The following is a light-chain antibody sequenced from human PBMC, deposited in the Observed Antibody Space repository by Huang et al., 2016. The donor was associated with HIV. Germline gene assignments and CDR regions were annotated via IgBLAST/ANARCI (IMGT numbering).Light chain of an antibody. CDR2: GAS. CDR3: QQYNNWPPLT. J-gene: IGKJ4*01. CDR1: PSVSSN. V-gene: IGKV3-15*01. Sequence: EIVMTQSPATLSVSPGERATLSCRASPSVSSNLAWYQQKFGQAPRLLIYGASTRATGIPARFSGSGSGTEFTLTISSLQSEDFAVYYCQQYNNWPPLTFGGGTKVEIK.